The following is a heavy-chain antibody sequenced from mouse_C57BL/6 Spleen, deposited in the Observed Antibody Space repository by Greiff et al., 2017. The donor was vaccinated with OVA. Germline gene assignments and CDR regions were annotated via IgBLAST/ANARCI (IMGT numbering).Heavy chain of an antibody. J-gene: IGHJ2*01. CDR3: ASRTEGYDYDGGYFDY. V-gene: IGHV14-3*01. D-gene: IGHD2-4*01. Sequence: EVQLQESVAELVRPGASVKLSCTASGFNIKNTYMHWVKQRPEQGLEWIGRIDPANGNDKYAPKFQGKATITADTSSNTAYLQLSSLTSEDTAIYYCASRTEGYDYDGGYFDYWGQGTTLTVSS. CDR1: GFNIKNTY. CDR2: IDPANGND.